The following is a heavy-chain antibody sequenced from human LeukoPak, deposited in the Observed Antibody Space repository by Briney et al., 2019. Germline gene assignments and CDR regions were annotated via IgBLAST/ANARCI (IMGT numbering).Heavy chain of an antibody. D-gene: IGHD6-13*01. CDR1: GFTFSSYG. J-gene: IGHJ4*02. CDR3: AIHSSSWYWNYFDY. Sequence: PGGSLRLSCAASGFTFSSYGMHWVRQAPGKGLEWVAFLRYDGSNKYYADSVKGRFTISRDNSKNTLYLQMNSLRAEDTAVYYCAIHSSSWYWNYFDYWGQGTLVTVSS. V-gene: IGHV3-30*02. CDR2: LRYDGSNK.